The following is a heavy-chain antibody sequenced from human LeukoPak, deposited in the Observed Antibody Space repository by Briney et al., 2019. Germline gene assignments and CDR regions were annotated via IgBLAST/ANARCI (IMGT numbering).Heavy chain of an antibody. CDR2: ISSSSSYI. Sequence: GGSLRLSCAASGFTFSSYSMNWVRQAPGKGLEWVSSISSSSSYIYYADSVKGRFTISRDNAKNSLYLQMNSLRAEDTAVYYCARQGIYGDHVDYFDYWGQGTLVTVSS. J-gene: IGHJ4*02. D-gene: IGHD4-17*01. CDR3: ARQGIYGDHVDYFDY. V-gene: IGHV3-21*01. CDR1: GFTFSSYS.